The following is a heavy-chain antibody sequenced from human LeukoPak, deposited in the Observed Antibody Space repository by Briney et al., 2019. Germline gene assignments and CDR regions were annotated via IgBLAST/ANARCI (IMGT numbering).Heavy chain of an antibody. D-gene: IGHD5-18*01. CDR3: ARDRGSGYSYGHYFDY. V-gene: IGHV4-31*03. CDR1: GGSISSGGYY. Sequence: SETLSLTCTVSGGSISSGGYYWSWIRQHPGKGLEWIGYIYYSGSTYYNPSLKSRVTISVDTSKNQFSLKLSSVTAADTAVYYCARDRGSGYSYGHYFDYWGQGTLVTVSS. CDR2: IYYSGST. J-gene: IGHJ4*02.